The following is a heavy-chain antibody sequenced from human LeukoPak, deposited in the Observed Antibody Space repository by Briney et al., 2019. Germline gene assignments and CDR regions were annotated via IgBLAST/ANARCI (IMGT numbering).Heavy chain of an antibody. D-gene: IGHD6-13*01. Sequence: GGSLRLSCAASGFTFDDYAMHWVRQAPGKGLEWVSGISWNSGNIGYADSVKGRFTISRDNAKNSLYLQMKSLRAEDTALYYCAKDAFSSSWYLDNWGQGILVTVSS. CDR2: ISWNSGNI. J-gene: IGHJ4*02. CDR1: GFTFDDYA. CDR3: AKDAFSSSWYLDN. V-gene: IGHV3-9*01.